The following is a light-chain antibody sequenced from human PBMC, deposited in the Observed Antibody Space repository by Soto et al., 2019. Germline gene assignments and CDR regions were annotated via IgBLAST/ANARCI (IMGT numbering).Light chain of an antibody. Sequence: QSVLTQPASVSGSPGQSIAISCTRISSDVGGYNYVSWYQQHPGKAPKLMIYEVSNRPSGVSNRFSGSKSGNTASLTISGLQAEDEADYYCSSYTSSSTLYVFGTGTKVTVL. CDR3: SSYTSSSTLYV. CDR2: EVS. V-gene: IGLV2-14*01. J-gene: IGLJ1*01. CDR1: SSDVGGYNY.